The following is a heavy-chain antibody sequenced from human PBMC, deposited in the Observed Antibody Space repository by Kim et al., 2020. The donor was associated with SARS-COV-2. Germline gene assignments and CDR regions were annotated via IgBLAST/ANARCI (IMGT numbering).Heavy chain of an antibody. J-gene: IGHJ3*02. CDR2: IYYSGST. Sequence: SETLSLTCDVSGGSIRSTHWWSWVRQPPGKGLEWIGEIYYSGSTNYNVSLRSRLMISVDKSQNHFSLKLTSVTAADTAVYYCAREGGYSFGSGFDIWGQGTMVTVSS. V-gene: IGHV4-4*02. CDR1: GGSIRSTHW. D-gene: IGHD5-18*01. CDR3: AREGGYSFGSGFDI.